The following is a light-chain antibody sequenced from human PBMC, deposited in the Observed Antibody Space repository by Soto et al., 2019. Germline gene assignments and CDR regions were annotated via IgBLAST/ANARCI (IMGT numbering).Light chain of an antibody. V-gene: IGKV3-11*01. CDR3: QQRKT. Sequence: EIVLTQSPATLSLSPGERATLSCRASQSVSSYLAWYQQKPGQAPRLLIYDASNRATGIPARFSGSGSGTDFTLTISSLEPEDFAVYYCQQRKTFGPGTNVDIK. CDR1: QSVSSY. CDR2: DAS. J-gene: IGKJ3*01.